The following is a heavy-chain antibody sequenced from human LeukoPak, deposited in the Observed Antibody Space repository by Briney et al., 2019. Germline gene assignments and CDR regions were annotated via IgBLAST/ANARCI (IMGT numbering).Heavy chain of an antibody. V-gene: IGHV4-39*07. CDR1: VGSISSSRYY. D-gene: IGHD2-8*02. CDR3: ARAESTVGTPKRDAFDI. J-gene: IGHJ3*02. Sequence: PSETLSLTCTVSVGSISSSRYYWGWIRQPPGKGLEWIGSIYYSGSTYYNPSLKSRLTISIDTSKNQFSLKLSSVTAADTAVYYCARAESTVGTPKRDAFDIWGQGTMDSVS. CDR2: IYYSGST.